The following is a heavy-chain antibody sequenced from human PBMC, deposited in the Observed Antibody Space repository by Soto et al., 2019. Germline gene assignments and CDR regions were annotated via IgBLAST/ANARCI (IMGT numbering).Heavy chain of an antibody. CDR2: IVGISNTA. Sequence: QVVLLQSGAEVKGPGSSVRVSCKVSGSTFNNFAFSWVRQAPGHGPEWMGGIVGISNTADYSRRFQDRVTISADTSTSTLYMELGGLTFEDTAVYYCARAIKRWEVHYYFDYWGQGTLVTVSS. CDR3: ARAIKRWEVHYYFDY. D-gene: IGHD1-26*01. CDR1: GSTFNNFA. V-gene: IGHV1-69*06. J-gene: IGHJ4*02.